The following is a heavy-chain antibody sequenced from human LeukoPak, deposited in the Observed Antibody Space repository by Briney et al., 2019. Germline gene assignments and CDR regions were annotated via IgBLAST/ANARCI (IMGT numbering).Heavy chain of an antibody. CDR2: IYYSGST. CDR3: ACPQTGTTIYGSPGAFDI. J-gene: IGHJ3*02. Sequence: PSETLSLTCTVSGGSISSSSYYWGWIRQPPGKGLEWIGSIYYSGSTYYNPSLKSRVTISVDTSKNQFSRKLSSVTAADTAVYYCACPQTGTTIYGSPGAFDIWGQGTMVTVSS. CDR1: GGSISSSSYY. D-gene: IGHD1-7*01. V-gene: IGHV4-39*07.